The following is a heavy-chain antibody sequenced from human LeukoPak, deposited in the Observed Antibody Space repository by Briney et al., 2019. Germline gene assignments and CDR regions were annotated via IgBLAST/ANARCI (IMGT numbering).Heavy chain of an antibody. Sequence: PGGSLRLSCAASGFTFSSYAMYWVRQAPGKGLEYVSAISSNGGSTYYANSVKGRFTISRDNSKNTLYLQMGSLRAEDMAVYYCARGDSGSYRPFDIWGQGTMVTVSS. D-gene: IGHD1-26*01. CDR3: ARGDSGSYRPFDI. V-gene: IGHV3-64*01. CDR1: GFTFSSYA. J-gene: IGHJ3*02. CDR2: ISSNGGST.